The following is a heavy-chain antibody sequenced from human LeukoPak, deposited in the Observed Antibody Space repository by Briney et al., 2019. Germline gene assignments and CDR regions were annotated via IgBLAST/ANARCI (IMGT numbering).Heavy chain of an antibody. D-gene: IGHD6-13*01. CDR3: ARHVAYSSRFDY. V-gene: IGHV4-39*01. J-gene: IGHJ4*02. Sequence: PSETLSLTCTVSGGSISSTCYYWGWIRQPPGKGLDWIGYINYSGNTYCNPSLKSRVIISVDTSKNQFSLKLNSVTAADTAVYYCARHVAYSSRFDYWGQGTLVTVSS. CDR1: GGSISSTCYY. CDR2: INYSGNT.